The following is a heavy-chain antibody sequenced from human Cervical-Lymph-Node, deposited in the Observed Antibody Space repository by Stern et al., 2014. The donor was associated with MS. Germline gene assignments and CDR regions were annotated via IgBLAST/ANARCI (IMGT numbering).Heavy chain of an antibody. D-gene: IGHD6-19*01. J-gene: IGHJ4*02. V-gene: IGHV3-30*03. CDR2: LSNDGRNQ. Sequence: VQLVESGGGVVPPGRSLRLSCAASGFAFSRYGMHWVRQAPGKGLEGEAVLSNDGRNQNYADLVKGRGSISRDHATNTLHQQVNSLRAEDTAVYYCARVSPLGMPFPGIAVAPIDYWGQGTLVTVSS. CDR1: GFAFSRYG. CDR3: ARVSPLGMPFPGIAVAPIDY.